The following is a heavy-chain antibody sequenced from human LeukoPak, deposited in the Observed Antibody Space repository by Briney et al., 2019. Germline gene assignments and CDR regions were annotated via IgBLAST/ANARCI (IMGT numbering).Heavy chain of an antibody. CDR3: AGDYEGNLAFDI. D-gene: IGHD4-23*01. Sequence: GGSLRLSYAASGFSFSNCSMNWVRQAPGKGLEWVSSISSSSTYIYYADSLEGRFTISRDNVRNSLYPQMNSLRAEDTAVYYCAGDYEGNLAFDIWGQGTMVTVSS. J-gene: IGHJ3*02. CDR2: ISSSSTYI. CDR1: GFSFSNCS. V-gene: IGHV3-21*01.